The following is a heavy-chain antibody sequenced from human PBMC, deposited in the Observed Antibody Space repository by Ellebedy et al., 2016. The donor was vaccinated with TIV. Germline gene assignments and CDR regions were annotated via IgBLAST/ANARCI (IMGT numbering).Heavy chain of an antibody. CDR3: ARGGRITIFGVVNSKPDY. Sequence: AASVKVSCKASGYTFTGYYMNWVRQAPGQGLEWMGWINPNSGGTNYAQKFQGWVTMTRDTSISTAYMELSRLRSDDTAVYYCARGGRITIFGVVNSKPDYWGQGTLVTVSS. CDR2: INPNSGGT. D-gene: IGHD3-3*01. J-gene: IGHJ4*02. V-gene: IGHV1-2*04. CDR1: GYTFTGYY.